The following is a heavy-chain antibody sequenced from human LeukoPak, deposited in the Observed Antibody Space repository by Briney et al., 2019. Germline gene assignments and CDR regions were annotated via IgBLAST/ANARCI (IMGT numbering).Heavy chain of an antibody. CDR3: ARVPSSRDGYNYLYYYYYYIDV. D-gene: IGHD5-24*01. V-gene: IGHV3-48*03. CDR2: ISGSGSTI. Sequence: PGGSLRLSCAASGFIFSSYEMNWVRQAPGKGLEWVSYISGSGSTIYHADSVKGRFTISRDNAKNSLYLQMNSLRAEDTAVYYCARVPSSRDGYNYLYYYYYYIDVWGKGTTDTVSS. J-gene: IGHJ6*03. CDR1: GFIFSSYE.